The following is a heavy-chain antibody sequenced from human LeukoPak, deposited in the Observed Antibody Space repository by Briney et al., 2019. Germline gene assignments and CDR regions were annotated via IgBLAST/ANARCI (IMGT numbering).Heavy chain of an antibody. CDR3: ATDRGLRYTADAFDI. CDR1: GYTLTELS. V-gene: IGHV1-24*01. D-gene: IGHD3-9*01. Sequence: ASVKVSCKVSGYTLTELSMHWVRQAPGKGLEWMGGFDPEDGETIYAQKFQGRVTMTEDTSTDTAYMELSSLRSEDTAVYYCATDRGLRYTADAFDIWGQGTMVTVSS. J-gene: IGHJ3*02. CDR2: FDPEDGET.